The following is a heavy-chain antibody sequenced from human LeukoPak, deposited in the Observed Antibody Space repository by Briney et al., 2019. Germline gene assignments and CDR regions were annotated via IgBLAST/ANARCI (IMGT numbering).Heavy chain of an antibody. CDR3: AKASIPRGAFDI. D-gene: IGHD3-10*01. CDR2: IGSSGDGAI. CDR1: GFTFNIFS. V-gene: IGHV3-48*01. Sequence: GGSLRLSCAASGFTFNIFSMNWVRQAPGKGLEWLSYIGSSGDGAIFYRDSVKGRFTVSRDNSKNTLYLQMNSLRAEDTAVYYCAKASIPRGAFDIWGQGTMVTVSS. J-gene: IGHJ3*02.